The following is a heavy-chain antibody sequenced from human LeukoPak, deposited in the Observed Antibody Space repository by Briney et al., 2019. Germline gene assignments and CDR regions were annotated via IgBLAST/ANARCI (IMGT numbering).Heavy chain of an antibody. CDR3: ATKQWLNS. CDR1: GFTFSSYS. V-gene: IGHV3-21*01. J-gene: IGHJ4*02. D-gene: IGHD6-19*01. Sequence: GGSLRLSCAASGFTFSSYSMTWVRQAPGKGLEWVSSISSGGDDIYYSDLVKGRFTISRDSAKNSLFLQMSNLRADDTAVYYCATKQWLNSWGQGTRVIVSS. CDR2: ISSGGDDI.